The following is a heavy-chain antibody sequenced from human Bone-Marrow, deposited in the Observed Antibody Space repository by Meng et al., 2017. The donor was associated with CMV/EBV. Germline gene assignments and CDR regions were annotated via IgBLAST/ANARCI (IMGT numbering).Heavy chain of an antibody. CDR3: ARLYLPIASYGMDV. J-gene: IGHJ6*02. CDR2: IYPGDSDT. D-gene: IGHD2-2*02. Sequence: GGSLRLSCKGSGYSFTSYWIGRVRQMPGKGLEWMGIIYPGDSDTRYSPSFQGQVTISADKSISTAYLQWSSLKASDAAMYYCARLYLPIASYGMDVWGQGTTVTVSS. V-gene: IGHV5-51*01. CDR1: GYSFTSYW.